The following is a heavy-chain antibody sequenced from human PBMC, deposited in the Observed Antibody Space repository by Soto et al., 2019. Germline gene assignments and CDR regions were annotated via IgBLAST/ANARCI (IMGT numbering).Heavy chain of an antibody. V-gene: IGHV3-23*01. CDR3: AKDLVAVAGPYYFDY. J-gene: IGHJ4*02. CDR1: GFTFSSYA. D-gene: IGHD6-19*01. CDR2: ISGSGGST. Sequence: EVQLLESGGGLVQPGGSLRLSCAASGFTFSSYAMSWVRQAPGKGLEWVSAISGSGGSTYYADSVKGRFTISRDNSKNTLYQQMNSLRAKDTAVYYCAKDLVAVAGPYYFDYWGQGTLVTLSS.